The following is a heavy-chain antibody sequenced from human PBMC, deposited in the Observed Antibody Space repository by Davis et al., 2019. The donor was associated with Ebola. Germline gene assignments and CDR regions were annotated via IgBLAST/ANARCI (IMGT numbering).Heavy chain of an antibody. J-gene: IGHJ4*02. CDR1: GFTFDDYA. CDR2: ISWNSGSI. D-gene: IGHD5-12*01. Sequence: PGGSLRLSCAASGFTFDDYAMHWVRQAPGKGLEWVSGISWNSGSIGYADSVKGRFTISRDNAKNSLYLQMNSLRAEDTALYYCLAGIGATIGDYWGQGTLVTVSS. CDR3: LAGIGATIGDY. V-gene: IGHV3-9*01.